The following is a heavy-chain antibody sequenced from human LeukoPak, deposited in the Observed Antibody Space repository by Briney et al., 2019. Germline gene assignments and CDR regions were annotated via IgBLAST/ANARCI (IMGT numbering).Heavy chain of an antibody. CDR3: ASLGTLVL. Sequence: PGGSLRLSCAASGFTFSTYLMHWVRQAPGKGLVWVSRINTDGSITTYADSVKGRFTISRDNAKNTLYLQMNSLRDEDTAVYYCASLGTLVLWGQGTLVTVSS. CDR2: INTDGSIT. CDR1: GFTFSTYL. J-gene: IGHJ4*02. D-gene: IGHD3-10*01. V-gene: IGHV3-74*03.